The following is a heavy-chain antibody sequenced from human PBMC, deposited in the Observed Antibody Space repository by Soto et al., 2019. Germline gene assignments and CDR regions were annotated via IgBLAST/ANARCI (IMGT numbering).Heavy chain of an antibody. J-gene: IGHJ3*02. CDR3: ARGRGGTYDAFDI. CDR1: SGSIGTYF. V-gene: IGHV4-59*01. Sequence: QVQLRESGPGLVKPSETLSLTCTVSSGSIGTYFWSWIRQPPGKGLEWIGYIYYSGTTNYNPSLKSRVTILLDTSKNQFSLRLSSVTAADTAVYYCARGRGGTYDAFDIWGQGTLVTVSS. CDR2: IYYSGTT. D-gene: IGHD1-26*01.